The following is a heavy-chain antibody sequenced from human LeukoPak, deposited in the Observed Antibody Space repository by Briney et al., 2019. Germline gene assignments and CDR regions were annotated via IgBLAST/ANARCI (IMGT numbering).Heavy chain of an antibody. CDR1: GFTFSGSA. J-gene: IGHJ5*02. CDR2: IRSKANSYAT. Sequence: PGGSLRLSCAASGFTFSGSAMHWVRQASGKGLEWVGRIRSKANSYATAYAASVKGRFTISRDDSKNTAYLQMNSLKTEDTAVYYCTRLTEDYDFWSGIWFDHWGQGTLVTVSS. CDR3: TRLTEDYDFWSGIWFDH. V-gene: IGHV3-73*01. D-gene: IGHD3-3*01.